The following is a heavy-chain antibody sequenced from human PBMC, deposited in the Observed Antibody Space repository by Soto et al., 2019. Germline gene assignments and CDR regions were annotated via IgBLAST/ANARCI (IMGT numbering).Heavy chain of an antibody. CDR2: IYYSGST. V-gene: IGHV4-4*02. J-gene: IGHJ5*02. Sequence: SETLSLTCTVSGDSMSSSNWWNWVRQPPGKGLEWIGYIYYSGSTYCNPSLKSRVTISVDTSKNQFSLKLNSVAAADTAVYYCARVPGPWGQGTLVTVSS. CDR1: GDSMSSSNW. CDR3: ARVPGP.